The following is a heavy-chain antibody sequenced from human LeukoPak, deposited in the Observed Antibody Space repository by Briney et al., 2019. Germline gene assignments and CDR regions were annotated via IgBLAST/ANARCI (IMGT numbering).Heavy chain of an antibody. D-gene: IGHD2/OR15-2a*01. V-gene: IGHV3-23*01. J-gene: IGHJ4*02. CDR1: GFTSDDYG. CDR2: ISGSGGST. Sequence: GGSLSLSCAASGFTSDDYGMSWVSQAPGKGLGWVSAISGSGGSTYYADSVKGRFTISRDNSKNTLNLQMNSPRAEDTAVYYCAKNSRSSDYWGQGTLVTVSS. CDR3: AKNSRSSDY.